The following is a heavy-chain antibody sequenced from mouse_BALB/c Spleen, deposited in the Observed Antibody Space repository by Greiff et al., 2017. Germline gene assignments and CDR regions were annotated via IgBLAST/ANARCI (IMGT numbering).Heavy chain of an antibody. CDR1: GFTFSSYA. Sequence: EVKLMESGGGLVKPGGSLKLSCAASGFTFSSYAMSWVRQTPEKRLEWVATISSGGSYTYYPDSVKGRFTISRDNAKNTLYLQMSSLRSEDTAMYYCARQGGDYSTWFAYWGQGTLVTVSA. V-gene: IGHV5-9-3*01. CDR3: ARQGGDYSTWFAY. CDR2: ISSGGSYT. D-gene: IGHD1-1*01. J-gene: IGHJ3*01.